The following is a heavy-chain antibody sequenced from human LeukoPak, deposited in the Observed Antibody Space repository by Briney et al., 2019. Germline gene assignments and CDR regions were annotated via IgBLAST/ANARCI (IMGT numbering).Heavy chain of an antibody. CDR3: ARGRRLYCSGGSCSGVDY. Sequence: SETLSLTCAVYGGSFSGYYWSWIRQPPGKGLEWIGEINHSGSTNYNPSLKSRVTISVDTSKNQFSLKLSSVTAADTAAYYCARGRRLYCSGGSCSGVDYWGQGTLVTVSS. D-gene: IGHD2-15*01. V-gene: IGHV4-34*01. J-gene: IGHJ4*02. CDR1: GGSFSGYY. CDR2: INHSGST.